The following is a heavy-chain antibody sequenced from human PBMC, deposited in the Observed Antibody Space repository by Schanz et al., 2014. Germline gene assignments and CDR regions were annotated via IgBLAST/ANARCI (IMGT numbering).Heavy chain of an antibody. V-gene: IGHV3-33*06. J-gene: IGHJ6*02. CDR3: AKGMGYCSGGTCYDYYYYGLDV. CDR2: MSYDGSIK. CDR1: GFIFSNYG. D-gene: IGHD2-15*01. Sequence: QVQLVESGGGLVKPGGSLRLSCAASGFIFSNYGMHWVRQAPGKGLEWVAAMSYDGSIKYYGDSVKGRFTISRDNSENTLYLQMNSLSADDTAVFYCAKGMGYCSGGTCYDYYYYGLDVWGQGTTVTVSS.